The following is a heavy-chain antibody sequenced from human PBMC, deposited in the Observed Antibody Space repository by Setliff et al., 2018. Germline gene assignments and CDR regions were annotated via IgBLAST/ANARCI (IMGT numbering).Heavy chain of an antibody. V-gene: IGHV4-34*01. CDR1: GESFSGYF. CDR2: ISHSGNT. Sequence: SETLSLTCAVYGESFSGYFWSWIRQTPEKGLEWIGEISHSGNTNYNPSFKSRVTISIDTSKNQFSLKVRSVTAADTAVYYCARGNSRSSVWYVVPHFDYWGQGTLVTVSS. J-gene: IGHJ4*02. D-gene: IGHD6-19*01. CDR3: ARGNSRSSVWYVVPHFDY.